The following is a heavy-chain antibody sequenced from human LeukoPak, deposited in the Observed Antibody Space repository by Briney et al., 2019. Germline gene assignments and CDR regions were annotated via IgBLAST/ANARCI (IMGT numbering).Heavy chain of an antibody. CDR1: GYTFTGYY. V-gene: IGHV1-2*06. J-gene: IGHJ4*02. Sequence: ASVKVSCKASGYTFTGYYMHWVRQAPGQGLEWMGRINPNSGGTNYAQKFQGRVTMTRDTSISTAYMELSRLRSDDTAVYYCARALDYGDYVDYWGQGTLATVSS. D-gene: IGHD4-17*01. CDR3: ARALDYGDYVDY. CDR2: INPNSGGT.